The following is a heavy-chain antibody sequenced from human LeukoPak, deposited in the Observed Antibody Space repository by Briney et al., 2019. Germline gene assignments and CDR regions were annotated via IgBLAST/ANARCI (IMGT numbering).Heavy chain of an antibody. Sequence: SETLSLTCAVYGGSFSGYYWSWIRQPPGKGLEWIGEINHSGSTNYNPSLKSRVTISVDTSKNQFSLKLSSVTAADTAVYYCARTVPYDYVWGSYRYLGGNYFDYWGQGALVTVSS. J-gene: IGHJ4*02. CDR1: GGSFSGYY. CDR3: ARTVPYDYVWGSYRYLGGNYFDY. CDR2: INHSGST. V-gene: IGHV4-34*01. D-gene: IGHD3-16*02.